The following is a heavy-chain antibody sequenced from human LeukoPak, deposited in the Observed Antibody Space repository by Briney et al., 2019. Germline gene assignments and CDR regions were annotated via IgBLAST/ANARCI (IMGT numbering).Heavy chain of an antibody. Sequence: GGSLRLSCATSGFTCTIYWRSWVRQAPGKGLEWVANIKQDESEKYYVDSVKGRFTISRDNAKNSLYLQMNSLRAEDTAVYYCARDSHYDRSGYYSYWGQGTLVTVSS. CDR2: IKQDESEK. D-gene: IGHD3-22*01. CDR3: ARDSHYDRSGYYSY. J-gene: IGHJ4*02. CDR1: GFTCTIYW. V-gene: IGHV3-7*01.